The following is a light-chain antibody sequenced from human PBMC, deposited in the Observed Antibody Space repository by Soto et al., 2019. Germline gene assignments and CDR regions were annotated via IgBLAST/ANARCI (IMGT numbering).Light chain of an antibody. CDR3: QQYNSYMYT. CDR2: KAS. Sequence: DIQMTQSPSTLSASVGDRVTITCRASQSISSWLAWYQQKPGKAPKPLIYKASSLESGVPSRFSGSGSGTEFTLTISSLQPDDFATYYCQQYNSYMYTVGQGTKLEIK. V-gene: IGKV1-5*03. J-gene: IGKJ2*01. CDR1: QSISSW.